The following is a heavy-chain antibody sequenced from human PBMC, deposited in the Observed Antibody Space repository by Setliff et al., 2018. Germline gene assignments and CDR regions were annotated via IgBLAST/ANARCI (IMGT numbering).Heavy chain of an antibody. CDR2: INANSAVT. CDR1: GYTFTNYG. Sequence: ASVKVSCKASGYTFTNYGINWVRQAPGQGLAWMGRINANSAVTNYAQKFQGRVTMTRYTSISTAYMELSRLRSDDTDVYYCARDLYSSSPYYYYYYMDVWGKGTTVTVSS. D-gene: IGHD6-6*01. V-gene: IGHV1-2*05. J-gene: IGHJ6*03. CDR3: ARDLYSSSPYYYYYYMDV.